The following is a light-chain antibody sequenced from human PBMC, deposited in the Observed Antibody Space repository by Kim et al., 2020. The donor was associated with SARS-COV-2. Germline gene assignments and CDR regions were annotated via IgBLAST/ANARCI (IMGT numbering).Light chain of an antibody. J-gene: IGKJ3*01. CDR3: QQSYSLPPT. CDR1: QEISSC. Sequence: GDRVTINGRASQEISSCLAWYRLRPGKAPELLIYAASDLQTGVPARFTGGGSGTHFTLTINSLQPADFATYYCQQSYSLPPTFGPGTKVDIK. V-gene: IGKV1-12*01. CDR2: AAS.